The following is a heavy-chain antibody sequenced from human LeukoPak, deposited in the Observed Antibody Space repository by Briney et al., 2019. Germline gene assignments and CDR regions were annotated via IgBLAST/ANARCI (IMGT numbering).Heavy chain of an antibody. CDR1: GFTFSSYS. CDR3: ARDGNYDYWSAQSAGDGMDV. J-gene: IGHJ6*02. CDR2: IGSSGTTI. D-gene: IGHD3-3*01. Sequence: PGGSLRLSCAASGFTFSSYSMNWVRQAPGKGLEWVSYIGSSGTTIYYADSVKGRFTISRDNAKNSLYLQMNILRAEDTAVYYCARDGNYDYWSAQSAGDGMDVWGQGTTVTVFS. V-gene: IGHV3-48*01.